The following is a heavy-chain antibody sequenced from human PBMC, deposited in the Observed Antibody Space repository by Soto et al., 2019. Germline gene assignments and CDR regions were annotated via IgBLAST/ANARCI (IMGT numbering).Heavy chain of an antibody. CDR1: GDSVSSNSAA. CDR3: ARVGDGSSWYNWFDP. J-gene: IGHJ5*02. CDR2: TYYRSKWYN. V-gene: IGHV6-1*01. D-gene: IGHD6-13*01. Sequence: QVQLQQSGPGLVKPSQTLSLTCAISGDSVSSNSAAWNWIRQSPSRGLEWLGRTYYRSKWYNDXXVSVKSRITIXXDXSXXQFSLQLTSVTPEDTAVYYCARVGDGSSWYNWFDPWGQGTLVTVSS.